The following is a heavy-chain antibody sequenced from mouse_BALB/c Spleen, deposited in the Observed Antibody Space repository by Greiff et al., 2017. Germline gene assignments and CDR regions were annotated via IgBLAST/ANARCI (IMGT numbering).Heavy chain of an antibody. D-gene: IGHD1-2*01. CDR2: ISSGGSYT. V-gene: IGHV5-6*01. CDR1: GFTFSSYG. CDR3: ARRGTTAPFAY. Sequence: DVQLVESGGDLVKPGGSLKLSCAASGFTFSSYGMSWVRQTPDKRLEWVATISSGGSYTYYPDSVKGRFTISRDNAKNTLYLQMSSLKSEDTAMYYCARRGTTAPFAYWGQGTLVTVSA. J-gene: IGHJ3*01.